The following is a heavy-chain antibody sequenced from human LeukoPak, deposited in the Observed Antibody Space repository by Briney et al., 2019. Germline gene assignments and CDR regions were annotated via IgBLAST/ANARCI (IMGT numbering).Heavy chain of an antibody. V-gene: IGHV3-33*01. J-gene: IGHJ5*02. CDR1: GFTFSNHG. CDR3: ARNQGTSTTAPKRKGRFDP. Sequence: GGSLRLSCAASGFTFSNHGMHWVRQAPGKGLEWVALIWYDGSNKEYAESVKGRFTISRDNSKDTLYLQMNSLRDEDTAVYYCARNQGTSTTAPKRKGRFDPWGQGTLVTVSS. D-gene: IGHD1-1*01. CDR2: IWYDGSNK.